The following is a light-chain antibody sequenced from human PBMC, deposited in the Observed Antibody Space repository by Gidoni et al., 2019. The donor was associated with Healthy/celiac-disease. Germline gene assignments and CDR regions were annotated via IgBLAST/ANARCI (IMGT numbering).Light chain of an antibody. J-gene: IGKJ2*01. V-gene: IGKV1-33*01. CDR3: QQYDNLPYT. Sequence: DIQMTQSPSSLSASVGDRVTITCQASQDISNYLNWYQQKPGKAPKLLIYDASHWETGVPSRFSGSGSGTDFTFTISSLQPEDIATYYCQQYDNLPYTFGQGTKLEIK. CDR1: QDISNY. CDR2: DAS.